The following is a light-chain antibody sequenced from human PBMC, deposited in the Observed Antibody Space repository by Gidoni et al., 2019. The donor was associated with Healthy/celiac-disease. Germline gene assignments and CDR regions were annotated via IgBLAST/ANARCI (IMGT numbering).Light chain of an antibody. CDR2: EVS. CDR3: SSYAGSNNLV. J-gene: IGLJ3*02. CDR1: SSDVGGYNY. Sequence: QSALTQPPPASGSPGPSVTISCTGTSSDVGGYNYVSWYQQHPGKAPKLMIYEVSKRPSGVPDRFFGSKSGNTASLTVSGLQAEDEADYYCSSYAGSNNLVFGGGTKLTVL. V-gene: IGLV2-8*01.